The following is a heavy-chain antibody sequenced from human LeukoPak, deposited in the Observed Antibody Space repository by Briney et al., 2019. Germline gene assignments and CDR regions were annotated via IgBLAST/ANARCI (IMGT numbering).Heavy chain of an antibody. D-gene: IGHD3-3*01. V-gene: IGHV1-69*13. Sequence: AVKVSYKHSGGTFSSYAISWVRQAPRQGLEWMGGIIPIFGTANYAQKFQGRVTITADESTSTAYMELSTLRSEDTAVYYCARGKYHDFRRLGPYYYYMDVWGKGTTVTVSS. CDR2: IIPIFGTA. J-gene: IGHJ6*03. CDR3: ARGKYHDFRRLGPYYYYMDV. CDR1: GGTFSSYA.